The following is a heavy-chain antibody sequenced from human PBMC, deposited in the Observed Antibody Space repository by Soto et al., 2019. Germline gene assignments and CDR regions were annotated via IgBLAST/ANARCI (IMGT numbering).Heavy chain of an antibody. J-gene: IGHJ4*02. CDR1: GFTFSSYS. CDR2: ISSTSRTM. D-gene: IGHD4-17*01. Sequence: GGSLRLSCAASGFTFSSYSMNWVRQAPGKGLEWVSYISSTSRTMYYADSAKGRFTISRDNAKNSLYLQMNSLRAEDTAVYYCARDRYGDYIIDYWGQGTLLTVSS. V-gene: IGHV3-48*01. CDR3: ARDRYGDYIIDY.